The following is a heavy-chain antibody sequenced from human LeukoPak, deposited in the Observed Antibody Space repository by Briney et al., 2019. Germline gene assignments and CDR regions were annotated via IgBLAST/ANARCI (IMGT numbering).Heavy chain of an antibody. CDR2: IKQDGSEK. CDR3: ARVSY. CDR1: GGSISYYY. Sequence: ETLSLTCTVSGGSISYYYWSWIRQPPGKGLEWVANIKQDGSEKYYVDSVKGRFTISRDNAKNSLYLQMNSLRAEDTAVYYCARVSYWGQGTLVTVSS. J-gene: IGHJ4*02. V-gene: IGHV3-7*01.